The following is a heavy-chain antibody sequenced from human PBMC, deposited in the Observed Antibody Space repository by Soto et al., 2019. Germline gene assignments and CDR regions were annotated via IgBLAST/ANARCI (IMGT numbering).Heavy chain of an antibody. V-gene: IGHV1-18*01. CDR2: ISSYNGVT. J-gene: IGHJ4*02. D-gene: IGHD5-12*01. Sequence: QVQLVQSGAEVKKPGASVKVSCKASGYTFTSYGISWVRQAHGQGLEWMGWISSYNGVTNYAQKLQGRVTLTTDSSTSTAYMEVRSLRVDDTAVYYCARDHRGYGTFDHWGQGTLVTVSS. CDR3: ARDHRGYGTFDH. CDR1: GYTFTSYG.